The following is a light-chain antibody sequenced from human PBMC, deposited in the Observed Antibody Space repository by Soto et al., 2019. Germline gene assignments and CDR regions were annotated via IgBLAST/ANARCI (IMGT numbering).Light chain of an antibody. J-gene: IGLJ2*01. Sequence: QSVLTQPPSVSGAPGQRVTISCTGSSSNIGAGYDVHWYQHLPGTAPKLLIYGDNNRPSGVPDRFSGSKSGTSASLAITGLQAEDEADYYCQSYDSSLSGSVVFGGGTKSPS. V-gene: IGLV1-40*01. CDR3: QSYDSSLSGSVV. CDR2: GDN. CDR1: SSNIGAGYD.